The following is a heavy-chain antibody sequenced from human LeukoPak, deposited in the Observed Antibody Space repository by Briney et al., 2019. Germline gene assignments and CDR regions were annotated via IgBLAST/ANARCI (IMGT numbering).Heavy chain of an antibody. V-gene: IGHV3-23*01. CDR3: VKNGLWELLPFDY. CDR1: GFTFSSYA. D-gene: IGHD1-26*01. CDR2: ISGSAGNT. Sequence: PGGSLRLSCVASGFTFSSYAMSWVRQAPGKGLEWVSAISGSAGNTYYADSVKGRFTISRDNSKNTLYLQMNSLRAEDTAVYYCVKNGLWELLPFDYWGQGTLVTVSS. J-gene: IGHJ4*02.